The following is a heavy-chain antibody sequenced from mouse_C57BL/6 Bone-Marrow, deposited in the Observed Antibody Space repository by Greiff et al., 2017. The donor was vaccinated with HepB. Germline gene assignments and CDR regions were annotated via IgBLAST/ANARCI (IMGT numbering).Heavy chain of an antibody. V-gene: IGHV1-69*01. J-gene: IGHJ1*03. CDR3: AILYWYFDV. CDR1: GYTFTSYW. CDR2: IDPSDSYT. Sequence: VQLQQPGAELVMPGASVKLSCKASGYTFTSYWMHWVKQRPGQGLEWIGEIDPSDSYTNYNQKFKGKSTLTVDKSSSTAYMQLSSLTSEDSAVYYCAILYWYFDVWGTGTTVTVSS. D-gene: IGHD1-1*01.